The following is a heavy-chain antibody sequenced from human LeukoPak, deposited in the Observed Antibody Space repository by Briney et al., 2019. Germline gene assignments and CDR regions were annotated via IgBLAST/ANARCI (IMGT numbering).Heavy chain of an antibody. CDR3: ARVNDCAGSSCSTRWIDP. V-gene: IGHV4-34*01. J-gene: IGHJ5*02. D-gene: IGHD2-2*02. CDR2: INHSGST. Sequence: SETLSLTCAVYGGSFSGYYWSWIRQPPGKGLEWIGEINHSGSTNYNPSLTSRVTMSVDTSKNQLSLKLYSVTAADTAVYYCARVNDCAGSSCSTRWIDPWGQGTLVTVSS. CDR1: GGSFSGYY.